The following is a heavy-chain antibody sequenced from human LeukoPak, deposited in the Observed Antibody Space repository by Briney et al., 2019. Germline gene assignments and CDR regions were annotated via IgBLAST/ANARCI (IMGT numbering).Heavy chain of an antibody. CDR1: GFTFSSYW. D-gene: IGHD6-19*01. CDR3: AKGRGGYSSGQGPFDY. J-gene: IGHJ4*02. V-gene: IGHV3-23*01. CDR2: ISGSGGST. Sequence: GGSLRLSCAASGFTFSSYWMSWVRQAPGKGLEWVSAISGSGGSTYYADSVKGRFTISRDNSKNTLYLQMNSLRAEDTAVYYCAKGRGGYSSGQGPFDYWGQGTLVTVSS.